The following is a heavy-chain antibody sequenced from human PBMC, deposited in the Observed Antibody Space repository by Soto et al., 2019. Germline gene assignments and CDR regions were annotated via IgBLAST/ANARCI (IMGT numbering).Heavy chain of an antibody. V-gene: IGHV1-2*02. CDR2: IGPESGAT. CDR3: GRGRSGQIVVFY. D-gene: IGHD1-26*01. J-gene: IGHJ4*02. CDR1: GYTFTGHY. Sequence: ASVKVSCKASGYTFTGHYIHWVRQAPEQGPEWMGEIGPESGATRYAQKFQGRVTMTRDMSITTVYMELNNLGPDDTAVYYCGRGRSGQIVVFYWGQGTPVTVSS.